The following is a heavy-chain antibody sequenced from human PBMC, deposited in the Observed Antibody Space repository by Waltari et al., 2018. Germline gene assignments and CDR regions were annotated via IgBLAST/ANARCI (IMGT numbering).Heavy chain of an antibody. CDR3: ARGGAS. D-gene: IGHD1-26*01. J-gene: IGHJ5*02. V-gene: IGHV3-7*01. Sequence: EVQLVESGGGLVQPGGSLSLSCAASGFSFSLYWMNWGRQAPGKGLEWVANIKQDGTEKYYVDSVRGRFTISRDNAKNSVYLQMNSLRDEDTAVYYCARGGASWGQGTLVTVSS. CDR2: IKQDGTEK. CDR1: GFSFSLYW.